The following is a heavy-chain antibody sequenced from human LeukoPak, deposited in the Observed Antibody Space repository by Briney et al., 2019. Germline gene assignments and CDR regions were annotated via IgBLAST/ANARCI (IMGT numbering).Heavy chain of an antibody. CDR1: GFTFSSYD. V-gene: IGHV3-33*01. J-gene: IGHJ4*02. CDR2: IWYDGSLK. D-gene: IGHD1-26*01. CDR3: ARDSNSGSNYEGVFDY. Sequence: GGSLRLSCAASGFTFSSYDMHWVRQAPGKGLKWVAVIWYDGSLKYYADSVKGRFTISRDNSKNTLYLQMNSLRAEDTALYYCARDSNSGSNYEGVFDYWGQGTLVTVSS.